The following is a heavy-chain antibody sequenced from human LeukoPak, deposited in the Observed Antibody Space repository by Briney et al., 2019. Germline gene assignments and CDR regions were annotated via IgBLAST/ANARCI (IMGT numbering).Heavy chain of an antibody. CDR1: GFTFRSYA. D-gene: IGHD1-1*01. CDR2: ISYDGSNK. Sequence: GGSLRLSCAASGFTFRSYAMHWVRQAPGKGLEWVAVISYDGSNKYYADSVEGRFTISRDNSKNTLYLQMNSLRAEATAVYYCARDTWNFDYWGQGTLVTVSS. CDR3: ARDTWNFDY. V-gene: IGHV3-30*04. J-gene: IGHJ4*02.